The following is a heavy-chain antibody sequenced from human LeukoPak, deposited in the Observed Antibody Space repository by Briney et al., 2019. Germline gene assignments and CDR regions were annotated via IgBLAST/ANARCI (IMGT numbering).Heavy chain of an antibody. D-gene: IGHD3-22*01. CDR1: GFTFSSYA. J-gene: IGHJ4*02. Sequence: PGGSLRLSCAASGFTFSSYAMSWVRQAPGKELEWVSAISGSGGSTYYADSVKGRFTISRDNSKNTLYLQMNSLRAEDTAVYYCAKVRDTYYYDSSGYPEGYFDYWGQGTLVTVSS. CDR2: ISGSGGST. V-gene: IGHV3-23*01. CDR3: AKVRDTYYYDSSGYPEGYFDY.